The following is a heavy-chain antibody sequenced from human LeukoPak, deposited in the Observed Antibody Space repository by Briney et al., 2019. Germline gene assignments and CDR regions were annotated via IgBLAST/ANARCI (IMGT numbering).Heavy chain of an antibody. J-gene: IGHJ3*02. CDR2: IYSGGST. CDR1: GFTVSSNY. Sequence: GWSLTLSCAASGFTVSSNYMSWVRQAPGKGLEWVSVIYSGGSTYYADSVKGRFTISRDNSKNTLYLQMNSLRAEDTAVYYCARDIDGVRDNAFDIWGQGTMVTASS. D-gene: IGHD3-10*01. CDR3: ARDIDGVRDNAFDI. V-gene: IGHV3-53*01.